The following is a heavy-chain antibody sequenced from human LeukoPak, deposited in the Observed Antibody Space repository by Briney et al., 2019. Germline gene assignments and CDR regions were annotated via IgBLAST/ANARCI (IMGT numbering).Heavy chain of an antibody. CDR2: IFYDGSA. D-gene: IGHD6-13*01. CDR3: ARTPAAGDKFDY. CDR1: SGSIKNSNYY. J-gene: IGHJ4*02. Sequence: SETPSLTCTVSSGSIKNSNYYWGWIRQPPGKGLEWIGSIFYDGSADYHPSLKSRVTISVDTSKNQFSLKLSSVTAADTAVYYCARTPAAGDKFDYWGQGTLVTVSS. V-gene: IGHV4-39*07.